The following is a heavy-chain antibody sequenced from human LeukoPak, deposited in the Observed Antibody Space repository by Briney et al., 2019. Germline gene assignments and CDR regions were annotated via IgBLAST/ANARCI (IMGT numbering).Heavy chain of an antibody. CDR1: GYAFTSYY. J-gene: IGHJ4*02. V-gene: IGHV1-46*01. D-gene: IGHD3-10*01. CDR3: ARGFPDITTVRGVHNALDY. CDR2: INPSGGGT. Sequence: ASVKVSCKASGYAFTSYYMHWVRQAPGQGLEWMGIINPSGGGTSYAQKFQGRVTMTRDTSTSTVYMELSSLRSEDTAVYYCARGFPDITTVRGVHNALDYWGQGTLVTVSS.